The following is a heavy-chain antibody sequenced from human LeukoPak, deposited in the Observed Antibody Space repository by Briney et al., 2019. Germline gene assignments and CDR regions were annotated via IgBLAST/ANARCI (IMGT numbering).Heavy chain of an antibody. V-gene: IGHV1-8*03. CDR1: GYTFTNYD. D-gene: IGHD3-16*01. Sequence: GASVKVSCKASGYTFTNYDINWVRQTTGQGLEWMGWMSPNSGNTGYAQKFQGRVTITRNTSISTAYMELSSLRSEDTAVYYCLGGESFDYWGQGTLVTVSS. CDR3: LGGESFDY. J-gene: IGHJ4*02. CDR2: MSPNSGNT.